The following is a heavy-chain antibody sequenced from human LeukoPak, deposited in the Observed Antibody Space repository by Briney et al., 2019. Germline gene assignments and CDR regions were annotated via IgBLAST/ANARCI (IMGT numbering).Heavy chain of an antibody. V-gene: IGHV3-7*01. J-gene: IGHJ4*02. CDR2: IDKDGNEI. D-gene: IGHD1-1*01. CDR1: GLSIRNFW. CDR3: VTDGDKWNDFEY. Sequence: PGGSLRLSCAASGLSIRNFWMHWVRQAPGKGLEWVAIIDKDGNEIKYVDSVKGRFTLSRDNAKNSVYLQMNSLTTEDTALHYCVTDGDKWNDFEYWGQGTLVTVSS.